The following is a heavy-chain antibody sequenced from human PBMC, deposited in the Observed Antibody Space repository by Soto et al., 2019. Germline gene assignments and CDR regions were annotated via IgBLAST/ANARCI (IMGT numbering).Heavy chain of an antibody. V-gene: IGHV3-30*09. J-gene: IGHJ4*02. CDR3: ASGRGFIHYFDY. CDR1: GFTFTSYA. CDR2: ISYDGTNK. Sequence: QVRLVESGGGVVQPGRSLRLSCAASGFTFTSYAMHWVRQAPGKGLEWVALISYDGTNKYYADSVKGRCAISRDNSKNTLFLQMKSLRDKDTAVYFCASGRGFIHYFDYWGQGALVTVSA. D-gene: IGHD3-10*01.